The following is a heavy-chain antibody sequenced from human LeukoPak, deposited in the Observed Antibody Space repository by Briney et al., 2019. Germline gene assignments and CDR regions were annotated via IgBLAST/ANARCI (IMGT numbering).Heavy chain of an antibody. CDR2: INHSGST. CDR1: GGSFSGYY. J-gene: IGHJ4*02. V-gene: IGHV4-34*01. CDR3: AACFRYSGSHDY. Sequence: PSETLSLTCAVYGGSFSGYYWSWIRQPPGKGLEWIGEINHSGSTNYNPSLKSRVTISVDTSKDQFSPKLSSVTAADTAVYYCAACFRYSGSHDYWGQGTLVTVSS. D-gene: IGHD1-26*01.